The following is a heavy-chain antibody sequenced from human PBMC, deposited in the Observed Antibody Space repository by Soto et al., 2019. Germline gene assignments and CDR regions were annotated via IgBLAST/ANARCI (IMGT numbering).Heavy chain of an antibody. Sequence: PGGSLRLSCAASGFTFSSYGMHWVRQAPGKGLEWVAIISYDGSNTYYADSVKGRFTISRDNSKNTLYLQMNSLRAEDTSVYYCARDLGGWPDYWGQGTLVTVSS. CDR2: ISYDGSNT. CDR1: GFTFSSYG. J-gene: IGHJ4*02. V-gene: IGHV3-30*03. CDR3: ARDLGGWPDY. D-gene: IGHD2-15*01.